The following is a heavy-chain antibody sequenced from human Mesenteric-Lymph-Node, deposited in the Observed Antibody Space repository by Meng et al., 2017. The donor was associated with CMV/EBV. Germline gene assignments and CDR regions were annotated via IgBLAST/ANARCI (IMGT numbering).Heavy chain of an antibody. CDR2: IYYTGST. CDR1: GGSISTYY. Sequence: SETLSLTCTVSGGSISTYYWSWIRQPPGKGLEWFGNIYYTGSTYYNPSLKSRVTISLDTSKNQFSLKLTSVTAADTAVYYCARSYNWFDPWGQGTLVTVSS. J-gene: IGHJ5*02. V-gene: IGHV4-59*12. CDR3: ARSYNWFDP.